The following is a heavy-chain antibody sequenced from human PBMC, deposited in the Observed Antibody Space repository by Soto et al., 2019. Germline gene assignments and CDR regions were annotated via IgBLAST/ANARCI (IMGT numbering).Heavy chain of an antibody. CDR2: IYYSGST. CDR3: ARGPYDFWSGESYYFDY. Sequence: SETLSLTCTVSGGSISSYYWSWIRQPPGKGLEWIGYIYYSGSTNYNPSLKSRVTISVDTSKNQFSLKLSSVTAADTAVYYCARGPYDFWSGESYYFDYWGQGTLVTVSS. J-gene: IGHJ4*02. CDR1: GGSISSYY. D-gene: IGHD3-3*01. V-gene: IGHV4-59*01.